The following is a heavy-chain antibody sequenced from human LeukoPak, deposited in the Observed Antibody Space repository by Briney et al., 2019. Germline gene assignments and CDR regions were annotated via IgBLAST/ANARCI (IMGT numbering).Heavy chain of an antibody. CDR2: ISYDGSNK. CDR3: ARDLQGCSGGSCYSVDYYYGMDV. CDR1: GFTFSSYA. Sequence: GRSLRLSCAASGFTFSSYAMHWVRQAPGKGLEWVAVISYDGSNKYYADPVKGRFTISRDNSKNTLYLQMNSLRAEDTAVYYCARDLQGCSGGSCYSVDYYYGMDVWGQGTTVTVSS. D-gene: IGHD2-15*01. V-gene: IGHV3-30-3*01. J-gene: IGHJ6*02.